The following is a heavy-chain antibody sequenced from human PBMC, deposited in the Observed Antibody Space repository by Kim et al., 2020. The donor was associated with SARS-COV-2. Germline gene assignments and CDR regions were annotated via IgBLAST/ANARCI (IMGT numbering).Heavy chain of an antibody. V-gene: IGHV4-39*01. D-gene: IGHD6-19*01. CDR2: TYYSGNT. CDR1: GGSLSSSSYY. J-gene: IGHJ6*01. CDR3: ARNQRYSSGWYVALYY. Sequence: SETLSLTCTVSGGSLSSSSYYWGWIRQPPGKGLEWIVTTYYSGNTYYNPSLKSRATISVDTSKNQFSLKLGSVTAADTVYYYCARNQRYSSGWYVALYY.